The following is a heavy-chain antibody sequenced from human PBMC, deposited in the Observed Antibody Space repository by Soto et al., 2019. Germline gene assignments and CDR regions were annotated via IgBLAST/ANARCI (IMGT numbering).Heavy chain of an antibody. CDR3: ARDGCSSSSCLYFDY. Sequence: GSLRLSCAASGFTFSSYSMNWVRQAPGKGLEWVSSITSSSSYIYYSYSVTGRFTISRDNPKNSLYLQMNSLRAEDTAMYYCARDGCSSSSCLYFDYWGQGTLVTVSS. CDR2: ITSSSSYI. J-gene: IGHJ4*02. CDR1: GFTFSSYS. V-gene: IGHV3-21*01. D-gene: IGHD2-2*01.